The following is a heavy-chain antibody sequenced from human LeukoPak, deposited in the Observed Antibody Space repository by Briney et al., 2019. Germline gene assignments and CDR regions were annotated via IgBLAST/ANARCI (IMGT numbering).Heavy chain of an antibody. J-gene: IGHJ4*02. D-gene: IGHD1-26*01. CDR2: ISWNSGSI. V-gene: IGHV3-9*01. CDR1: GFTFDDYA. CDR3: VRDEIGGSLKY. Sequence: GGSLRLSCAASGFTFDDYAMHWVRQAPGKGLEWVSGISWNSGSIGYADSVKGRFTISRDNAKNSLYLQMNSLRAEDTAVYYCVRDEIGGSLKYWGQGILVTVSS.